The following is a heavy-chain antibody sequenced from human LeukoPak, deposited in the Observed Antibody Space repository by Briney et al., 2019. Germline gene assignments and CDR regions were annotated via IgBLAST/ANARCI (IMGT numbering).Heavy chain of an antibody. CDR1: GFTFSSYG. CDR2: IWYDGSNK. CDR3: AREEGDIVVVPAAIGIYYYYYMDV. Sequence: GGSLRLSCAASGFTFSSYGMHWVRQAPGKGLEWVAVIWYDGSNKYYADSVKGRFTISRDNSKNTLYLQMNSLRAEDTAVYYCAREEGDIVVVPAAIGIYYYYYMDVWGKGTTVTVSS. V-gene: IGHV3-33*01. D-gene: IGHD2-2*02. J-gene: IGHJ6*03.